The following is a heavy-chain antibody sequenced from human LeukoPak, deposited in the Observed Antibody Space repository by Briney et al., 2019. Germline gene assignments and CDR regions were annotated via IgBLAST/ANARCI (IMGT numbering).Heavy chain of an antibody. CDR1: GYIFTSYW. J-gene: IGHJ4*02. CDR3: ARPLEMATIMGGFYYFDY. V-gene: IGHV5-51*01. Sequence: GESLKIPSKGSGYIFTSYWIVWVRQMPGKGRVGMGIIYPGDSDTRYSPSFQGQVTISADKSISTAYLQWSSLKASDTAMYYCARPLEMATIMGGFYYFDYWGQGTLVTVSS. CDR2: IYPGDSDT. D-gene: IGHD5-24*01.